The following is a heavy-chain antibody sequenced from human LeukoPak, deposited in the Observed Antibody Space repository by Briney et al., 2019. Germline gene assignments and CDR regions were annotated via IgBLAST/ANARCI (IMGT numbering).Heavy chain of an antibody. V-gene: IGHV3-23*01. CDR2: ISGSGGDT. Sequence: GGSLRLSCAASGFTFSSYAMSWVHQAPGKGLEWVSSISGSGGDTYYADSVKGRFTISRDNSKNTLYVQMNSLRAEDTAVYYCATTARYFSGYWGQGTLVTVSS. D-gene: IGHD6-25*01. J-gene: IGHJ4*02. CDR3: ATTARYFSGY. CDR1: GFTFSSYA.